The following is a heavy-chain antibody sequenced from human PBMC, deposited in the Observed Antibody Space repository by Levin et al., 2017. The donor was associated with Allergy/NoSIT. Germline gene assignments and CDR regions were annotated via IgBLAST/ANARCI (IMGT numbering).Heavy chain of an antibody. V-gene: IGHV3-33*01. CDR2: ISFDGSHI. J-gene: IGHJ3*02. D-gene: IGHD2-15*01. CDR1: GFSFSAFG. Sequence: GGSLRLSCAASGFSFSAFGFHWVRQAPGKGLEWVTMISFDGSHIHYADSLKGRFTISRDDSKNTVYLQMNSLTADDTGVYYCARDLLPNGSRAFDIWGQGTMVIVSS. CDR3: ARDLLPNGSRAFDI.